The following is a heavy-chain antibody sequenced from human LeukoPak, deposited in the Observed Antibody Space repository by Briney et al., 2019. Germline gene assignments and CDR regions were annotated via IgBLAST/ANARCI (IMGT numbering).Heavy chain of an antibody. V-gene: IGHV3-48*03. D-gene: IGHD6-13*01. J-gene: IGHJ6*03. CDR2: ISSSGSTI. CDR3: ASLTAAAPYYYYYMDV. CDR1: GFTFSSYE. Sequence: GXSLRLSCAASGFTFSSYEMNWVRQTPGKGLEWVSYISSSGSTIYYADSVKGGFTISRDNAKNSLYLQMNSLRAEDTAVYYCASLTAAAPYYYYYMDVWGKGTTVTVSS.